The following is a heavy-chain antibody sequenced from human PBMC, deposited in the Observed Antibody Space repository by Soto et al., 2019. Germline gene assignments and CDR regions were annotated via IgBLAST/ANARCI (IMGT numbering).Heavy chain of an antibody. CDR3: AKFSIQLYFDYFDY. J-gene: IGHJ4*02. Sequence: GGSLRLSCAASGFTFSSYAMHWVRQAPGKGLEYVSAISSNGGSTYYANSVKGRFTISRDNSKNTLYLQMSSLRAEDTAVYYCAKFSIQLYFDYFDYWGQGALVTVSS. CDR2: ISSNGGST. D-gene: IGHD5-18*01. V-gene: IGHV3-64*01. CDR1: GFTFSSYA.